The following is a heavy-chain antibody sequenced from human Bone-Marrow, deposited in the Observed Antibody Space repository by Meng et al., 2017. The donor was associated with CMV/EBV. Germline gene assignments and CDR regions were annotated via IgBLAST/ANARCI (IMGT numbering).Heavy chain of an antibody. V-gene: IGHV4-4*07. CDR1: GASIKNYN. D-gene: IGHD3-16*01. CDR3: AGSRPGGGACDY. J-gene: IGHJ4*02. CDR2: IQVIGHT. Sequence: QVEKQESGPGLVKPSETLSLTCIVSGASIKNYNWNWVRQPAGQGLEWIGLIQVIGHTVYNPSLKSRVTVSLDASKNQFSLTLNSVTAADTATYYCAGSRPGGGACDYWDQGILVTVSS.